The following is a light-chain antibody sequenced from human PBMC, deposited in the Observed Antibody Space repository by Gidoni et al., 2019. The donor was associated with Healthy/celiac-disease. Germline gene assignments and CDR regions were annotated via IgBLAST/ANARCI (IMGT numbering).Light chain of an antibody. CDR3: AAWDDSLSGSWV. V-gene: IGLV1-47*01. Sequence: QSVLTQPPSASGPPGQRVTISCSGSSSNSGSNYVYWYQQLPGTAPKLLIYRNNQRPSGVPDRFSGSKSGTSASLAISGLRSEDEADYYCAAWDDSLSGSWVFGGGTKLTVL. J-gene: IGLJ3*02. CDR2: RNN. CDR1: SSNSGSNY.